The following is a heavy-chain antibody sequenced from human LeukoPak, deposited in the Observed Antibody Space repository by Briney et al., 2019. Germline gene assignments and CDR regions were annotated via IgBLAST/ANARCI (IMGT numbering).Heavy chain of an antibody. Sequence: SETLSLPCTVSGDSISTYYWSWIRPPPGKGLEWIGYIYYSGSTNYNPSLKSRITISVDTSKNQFSLKLSSVIAADTAVYYCARVRYSSGWYLADYWGQGTLVTVSS. J-gene: IGHJ4*02. CDR3: ARVRYSSGWYLADY. CDR2: IYYSGST. D-gene: IGHD6-19*01. CDR1: GDSISTYY. V-gene: IGHV4-59*01.